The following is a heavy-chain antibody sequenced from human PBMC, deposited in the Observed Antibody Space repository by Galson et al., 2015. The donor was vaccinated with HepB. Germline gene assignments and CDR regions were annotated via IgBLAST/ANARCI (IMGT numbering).Heavy chain of an antibody. Sequence: SVKVSCKASGYTFTGYYMHWVRQAPGQGLEWMGWINPNSGGTNYAQKFQGRVTMTRDTSISTAYMELSRLRSDDTAVYYCARKPPNYYDSHFFDPWGQGTLVTVSS. J-gene: IGHJ5*02. V-gene: IGHV1-2*02. CDR3: ARKPPNYYDSHFFDP. D-gene: IGHD3-22*01. CDR1: GYTFTGYY. CDR2: INPNSGGT.